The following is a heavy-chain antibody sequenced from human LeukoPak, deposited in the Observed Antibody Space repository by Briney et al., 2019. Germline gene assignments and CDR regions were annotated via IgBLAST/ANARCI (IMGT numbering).Heavy chain of an antibody. CDR2: INWNGGST. CDR1: GFTFDDYG. V-gene: IGHV3-20*04. Sequence: GGSLRLSCAASGFTFDDYGMSWVRQAPGKGLEWVPGINWNGGSTGYVDSVKGRFTISRDNAKNSLYLQMNSLRAEDTALYYCASEVTNPSAFDIWGQGTMVTVSS. CDR3: ASEVTNPSAFDI. J-gene: IGHJ3*02. D-gene: IGHD5-18*01.